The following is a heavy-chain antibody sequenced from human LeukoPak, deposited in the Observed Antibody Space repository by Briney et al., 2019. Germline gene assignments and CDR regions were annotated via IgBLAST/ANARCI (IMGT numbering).Heavy chain of an antibody. D-gene: IGHD3-10*01. J-gene: IGHJ6*02. CDR2: IINSGGTI. CDR1: GFTFSSYA. CDR3: ARVGRGLYSMDV. Sequence: PGGSLRLSCAASGFTFSSYAMSWVRQTPGKGLEWVSYIINSGGTIYYADSVQGRFTISRDNAKNSLYLQMNSLRDEGTAVYYCARVGRGLYSMDVWGQGTTVTVSS. V-gene: IGHV3-48*02.